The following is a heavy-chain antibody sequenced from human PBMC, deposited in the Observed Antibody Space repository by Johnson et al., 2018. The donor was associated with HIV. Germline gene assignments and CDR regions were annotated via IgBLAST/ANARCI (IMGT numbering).Heavy chain of an antibody. CDR3: ARDRGSFEYSSSFAFDI. D-gene: IGHD6-6*01. Sequence: VQLVESGGGVVRPGGSLRLSCAASGFTFDDHGMSWVRQAPGKGLEWVSGINWNDGSTGYADSVKGRFTISRDNAKNSLYLQMNSLRAEDTALYYCARDRGSFEYSSSFAFDIWGQGTMVTVSS. CDR1: GFTFDDHG. CDR2: INWNDGST. V-gene: IGHV3-20*04. J-gene: IGHJ3*02.